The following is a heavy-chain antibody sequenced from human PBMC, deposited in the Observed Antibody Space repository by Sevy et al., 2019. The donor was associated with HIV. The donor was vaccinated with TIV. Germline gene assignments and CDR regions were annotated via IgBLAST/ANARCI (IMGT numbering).Heavy chain of an antibody. Sequence: ASVKVSCKASGYTFTSYGISWVRQAPGQGLEWMGWISAYNGNTNYAQNLQGRVTMTTDTSTSTAYMELRSLRSDDTAVYYCARLLYYYDSANAPYYYYGMDVWGQGTTVTVSS. V-gene: IGHV1-18*01. CDR3: ARLLYYYDSANAPYYYYGMDV. CDR2: ISAYNGNT. D-gene: IGHD3-22*01. CDR1: GYTFTSYG. J-gene: IGHJ6*02.